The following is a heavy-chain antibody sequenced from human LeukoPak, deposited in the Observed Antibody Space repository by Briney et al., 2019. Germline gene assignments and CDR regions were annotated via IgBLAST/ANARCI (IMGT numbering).Heavy chain of an antibody. CDR1: GFTFSSYG. CDR2: ISYDGSNR. J-gene: IGHJ4*02. V-gene: IGHV3-30*18. CDR3: AKLSWYYYDSSGYL. D-gene: IGHD3-22*01. Sequence: GGSLRLSCAASGFTFSSYGMHWVRQAPGKGLEWVALISYDGSNRYYADSVKGRFTIPRDNSKNTLYLQMNSLRAEDTAVYYCAKLSWYYYDSSGYLWGQGTLVTVSS.